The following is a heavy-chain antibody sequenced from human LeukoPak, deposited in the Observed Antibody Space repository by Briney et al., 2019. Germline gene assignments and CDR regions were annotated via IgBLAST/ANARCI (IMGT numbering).Heavy chain of an antibody. V-gene: IGHV3-21*01. CDR2: ISSGSSYI. Sequence: GGSLRLSCVVSGFTFSRYSMNWVRQAPGKGLQWVSSISSGSSYIYYADSVKGRFPISRDNSKNTLYLQMNSLRAGDTALYYCAKDTYYYGSGSSSHFDYWGQGTLVTVSS. D-gene: IGHD3-10*01. CDR1: GFTFSRYS. CDR3: AKDTYYYGSGSSSHFDY. J-gene: IGHJ4*02.